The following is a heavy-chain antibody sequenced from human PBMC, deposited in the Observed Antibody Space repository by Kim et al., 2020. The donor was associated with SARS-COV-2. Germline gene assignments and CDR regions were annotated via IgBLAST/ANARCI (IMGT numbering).Heavy chain of an antibody. CDR1: GYSFTSYW. J-gene: IGHJ3*02. D-gene: IGHD3-16*01. V-gene: IGHV5-51*01. CDR3: ARPKLYDYVWADAFDI. CDR2: IYPGDSDT. Sequence: GESLKISCKGSGYSFTSYWIGWVRQMPGKGLEWMGIIYPGDSDTRYSPSFQGQVTISADKSISTAYLQWSSLKASDTAMYYCARPKLYDYVWADAFDIWGQGTMVTVSS.